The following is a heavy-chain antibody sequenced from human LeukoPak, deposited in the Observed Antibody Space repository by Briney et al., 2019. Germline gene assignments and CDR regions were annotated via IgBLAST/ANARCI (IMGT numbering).Heavy chain of an antibody. CDR2: INHSGST. V-gene: IGHV4-34*01. Sequence: SETLSLTCAVYGGSFSGYYWSWIRQPPGKGLEWIGEINHSGSTNYNPSLKSRVTILVDTSKNQFSLKLSSVTAADTAVYYCARGSITIFGVVIKGPFDYWGQGTLVTVSS. CDR3: ARGSITIFGVVIKGPFDY. J-gene: IGHJ4*02. CDR1: GGSFSGYY. D-gene: IGHD3-3*01.